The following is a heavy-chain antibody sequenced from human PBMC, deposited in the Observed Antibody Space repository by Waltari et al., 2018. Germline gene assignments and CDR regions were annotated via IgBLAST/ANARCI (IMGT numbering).Heavy chain of an antibody. CDR3: ARVLRGTYYFDY. Sequence: QLQLQESGPGLVKPSETLSLTCTVSGGPISSSSSYLGRPRQPPGKGLEWIGSIYYSGSTYYNPSLKSRVTISVDTSKNQFSLKLSSVTAADTAVYYCARVLRGTYYFDYWGQGTLVTVSS. D-gene: IGHD1-1*01. CDR1: GGPISSSSSY. V-gene: IGHV4-39*07. CDR2: IYYSGST. J-gene: IGHJ4*02.